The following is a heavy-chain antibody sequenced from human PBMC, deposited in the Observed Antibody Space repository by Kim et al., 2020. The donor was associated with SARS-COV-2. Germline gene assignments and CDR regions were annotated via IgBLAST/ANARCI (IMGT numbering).Heavy chain of an antibody. Sequence: SETLSLTCTVSGGSVSSGSYYWSWIRQPPGKGLEWIGYIYYSGSTNYNPSLKSRVTISVDTSKNQFSLKLSSVTAADTAVYYCASDLYYYPGYYYGMDV. J-gene: IGHJ6*01. D-gene: IGHD3-10*01. CDR1: GGSVSSGSYY. V-gene: IGHV4-61*01. CDR2: IYYSGST. CDR3: ASDLYYYPGYYYGMDV.